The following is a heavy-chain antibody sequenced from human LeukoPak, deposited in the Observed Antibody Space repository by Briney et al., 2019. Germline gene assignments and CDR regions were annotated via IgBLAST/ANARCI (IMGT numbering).Heavy chain of an antibody. CDR1: GGTFSSYA. CDR3: ARHHHCSSTSCSKYYYYYMDV. Sequence: SVKVSCKASGGTFSSYAISWVRQAPGQGLEWMGGIIPIFGTANYAQKFQGRVTITTDESTSTAYMELSSLRSEDTAVYDCARHHHCSSTSCSKYYYYYMDVWGKGTTVTVSS. V-gene: IGHV1-69*05. J-gene: IGHJ6*03. D-gene: IGHD2-2*01. CDR2: IIPIFGTA.